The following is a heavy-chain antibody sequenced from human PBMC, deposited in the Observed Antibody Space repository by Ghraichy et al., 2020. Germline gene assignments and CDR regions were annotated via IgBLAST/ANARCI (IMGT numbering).Heavy chain of an antibody. CDR2: INHSGST. J-gene: IGHJ5*02. V-gene: IGHV4-34*01. D-gene: IGHD2-15*01. CDR3: ASLVGYCSGGSCRYNWFDP. Sequence: SETLSLTCAVYGGSFSGYYWSWIRQPPGKGLEWIGEINHSGSTNYNPSLKSRVTISVDTSKNQFSLKLSSVTAADTAVYYCASLVGYCSGGSCRYNWFDPWGQGTLVTVSS. CDR1: GGSFSGYY.